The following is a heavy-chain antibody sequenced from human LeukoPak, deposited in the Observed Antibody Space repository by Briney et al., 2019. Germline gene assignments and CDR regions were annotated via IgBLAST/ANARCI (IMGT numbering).Heavy chain of an antibody. V-gene: IGHV3-23*01. CDR3: ARGAGYNYPYYFDY. CDR2: ICGSGSCT. Sequence: GGSLRLSCAASGFTFSNYALGWVRQAPGKGLEWVSTICGSGSCTYYADSVKGRFTISRDNSKNTLYLQMNSLRAEDTAVYYCARGAGYNYPYYFDYWGQGTLVTVSS. J-gene: IGHJ4*02. CDR1: GFTFSNYA. D-gene: IGHD5-24*01.